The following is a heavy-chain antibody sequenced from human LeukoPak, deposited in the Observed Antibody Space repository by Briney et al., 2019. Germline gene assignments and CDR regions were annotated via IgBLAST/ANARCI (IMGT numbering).Heavy chain of an antibody. V-gene: IGHV1-2*06. Sequence: GASVKVSCKASGYTFSNYAIHWVRQAPGQGLEWMGRINPNSGGANYAQQFQGRVTMTRDTSISIAYMEVVRLTSDDTAVYYCARGSGYGDSPGLDWGQGTLVTVSS. CDR1: GYTFSNYA. CDR3: ARGSGYGDSPGLD. CDR2: INPNSGGA. D-gene: IGHD4-17*01. J-gene: IGHJ4*02.